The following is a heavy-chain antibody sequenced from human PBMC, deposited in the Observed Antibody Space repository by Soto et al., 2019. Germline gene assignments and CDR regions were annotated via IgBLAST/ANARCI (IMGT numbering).Heavy chain of an antibody. CDR2: IYKSATT. V-gene: IGHV4-30-4*01. CDR3: ARGRYCLTGRCFPNWFDS. J-gene: IGHJ5*01. D-gene: IGHD2-15*01. CDR1: GDSISTVDYF. Sequence: SETLSLTCSLSGDSISTVDYFWAWIRQPPGQALEYIGYIYKSATTHYNPSFEGRVAISLDTSKSHFSLNVTSVTAADTAVYFCARGRYCLTGRCFPNWFDSWGQGTLVTVSS.